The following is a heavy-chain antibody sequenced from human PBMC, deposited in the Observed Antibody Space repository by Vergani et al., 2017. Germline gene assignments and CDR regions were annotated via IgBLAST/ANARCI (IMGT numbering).Heavy chain of an antibody. D-gene: IGHD6-19*01. V-gene: IGHV4-39*01. Sequence: QLQLQESGPGLVKPSETLSLTCSVSGDSITSRLDYWGWIRQTPGKGLEWIGSMYHSGLTYYNPSLKSRVAISVDTSKNQLSLKVTSVTAADTAVYFCARQRPGSGWSPGDFDDWGQGILVTVSS. CDR3: ARQRPGSGWSPGDFDD. J-gene: IGHJ4*02. CDR2: MYHSGLT. CDR1: GDSITSRLDY.